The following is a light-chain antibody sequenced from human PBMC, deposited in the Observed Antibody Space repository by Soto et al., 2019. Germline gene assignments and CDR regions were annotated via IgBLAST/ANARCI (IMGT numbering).Light chain of an antibody. CDR3: QQRSNWPPT. Sequence: EIVLTQSTATLSLSPGERATLSCRASQSVSSYLAWYQQKPGQAPRLLIYDASNRATGIPARFSGSGSGTDFTRTISSLEPEEFAVDYCQQRSNWPPTFGQGTKLEIK. CDR1: QSVSSY. V-gene: IGKV3-11*01. CDR2: DAS. J-gene: IGKJ2*01.